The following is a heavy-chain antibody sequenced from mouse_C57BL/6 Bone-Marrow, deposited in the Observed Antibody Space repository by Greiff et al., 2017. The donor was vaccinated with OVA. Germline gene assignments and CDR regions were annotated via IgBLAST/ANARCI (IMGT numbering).Heavy chain of an antibody. D-gene: IGHD1-2*01. J-gene: IGHJ2*01. Sequence: VQLQQSGAELVRPGTSVKLSCKASGYTFTSYWMHWVKQRPGQGLEWIGVIDPSDSYTNYNQKFKGKATLTVDTSSSTAYMQLSSLTSEDSAVYYCARRRITTARDFDYWGQGTTLTVSS. CDR3: ARRRITTARDFDY. V-gene: IGHV1-59*01. CDR1: GYTFTSYW. CDR2: IDPSDSYT.